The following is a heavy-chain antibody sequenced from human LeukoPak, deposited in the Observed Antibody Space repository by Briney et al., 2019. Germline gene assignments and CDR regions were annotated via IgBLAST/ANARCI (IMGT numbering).Heavy chain of an antibody. J-gene: IGHJ4*02. Sequence: ASVKVSCKASGYTFTSYYMHWVRQAPGQGLEWMGIINPSGGSTSYAQKFQGRATMTRDTSTSTVCMELSSLRSEDTAVYYCARDRRKYSGSYGRRTTEGGVFDYWGQGTLVTVSS. CDR3: ARDRRKYSGSYGRRTTEGGVFDY. D-gene: IGHD1-26*01. CDR2: INPSGGST. CDR1: GYTFTSYY. V-gene: IGHV1-46*01.